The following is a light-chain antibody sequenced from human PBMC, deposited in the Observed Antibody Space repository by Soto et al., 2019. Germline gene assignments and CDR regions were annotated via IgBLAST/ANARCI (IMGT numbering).Light chain of an antibody. Sequence: DIQMTQSPSSLSVSVGDRVTITCRASQGISNFLAWYQQKPGKVPKLLISAASTLQSGVPSRFSGSGSGTDFTLTITSLQPEDVATYYCQKYSSVITFGQGTGLEIK. V-gene: IGKV1-27*01. CDR1: QGISNF. J-gene: IGKJ5*01. CDR3: QKYSSVIT. CDR2: AAS.